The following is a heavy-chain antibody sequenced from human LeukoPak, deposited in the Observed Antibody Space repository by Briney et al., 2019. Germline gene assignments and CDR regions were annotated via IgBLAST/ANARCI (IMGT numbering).Heavy chain of an antibody. CDR1: RYNLINYG. J-gene: IGHJ4*02. Sequence: ASVKDSCKASRYNLINYGISWVRPAPGQGLDWMGRISTYNGNSIYAQKFQGRVTMTTDTSTSTGYMDLRSLTSDDTAVYYCARVARTAVGIRYYFDEWGQGTLVSVSS. V-gene: IGHV1-18*01. CDR2: ISTYNGNS. D-gene: IGHD1-14*01. CDR3: ARVARTAVGIRYYFDE.